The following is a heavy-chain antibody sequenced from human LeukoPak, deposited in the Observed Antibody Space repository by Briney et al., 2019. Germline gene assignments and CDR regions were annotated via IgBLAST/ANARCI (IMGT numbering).Heavy chain of an antibody. J-gene: IGHJ6*03. CDR2: ISGSGGST. V-gene: IGHV3-23*01. CDR3: AKDGAGRWLQPLYYYYMDV. Sequence: RGSLRLSCAASGFTFSSYAMSWVRQAPGKGLEWVSAISGSGGSTYYADSVKGRFTISRDNSKNTLYLQMNSLRAEDTAVYYCAKDGAGRWLQPLYYYYMDVWGKGTTVTVSS. CDR1: GFTFSSYA. D-gene: IGHD5-24*01.